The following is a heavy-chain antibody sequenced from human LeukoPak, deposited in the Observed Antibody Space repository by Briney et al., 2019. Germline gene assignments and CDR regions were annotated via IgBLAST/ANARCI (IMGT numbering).Heavy chain of an antibody. V-gene: IGHV3-7*01. CDR2: IKQDGSEK. Sequence: GGSLRLSCAASGFTFSSYWVSWVRQAPGKGLEWVANIKQDGSEKYYVDSVKGRFTISRDNAKNSLYLQMNSLRAEDTAVYYCARDNDSAYYYYMDVWGKGTTVTVSS. J-gene: IGHJ6*03. D-gene: IGHD2-15*01. CDR3: ARDNDSAYYYYMDV. CDR1: GFTFSSYW.